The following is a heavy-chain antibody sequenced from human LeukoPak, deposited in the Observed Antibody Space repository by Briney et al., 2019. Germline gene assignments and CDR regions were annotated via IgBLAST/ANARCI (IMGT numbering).Heavy chain of an antibody. CDR2: IYWDDDK. J-gene: IGHJ6*02. D-gene: IGHD2/OR15-2a*01. CDR1: GFSLSTRGVG. V-gene: IGHV2-5*02. Sequence: SGPTLVNPTRTLTLTCTFSGFSLSTRGVGVGWIRQPPGKALEWLALIYWDDDKRYSPSLKSRLTITKDTSKNQVVLTMTNMDPVDTATYYCARLLSPHYYYGMDVWGQGTTVTVSS. CDR3: ARLLSPHYYYGMDV.